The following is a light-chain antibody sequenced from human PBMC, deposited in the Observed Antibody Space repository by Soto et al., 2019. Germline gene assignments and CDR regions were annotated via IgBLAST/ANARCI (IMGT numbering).Light chain of an antibody. Sequence: DIQMTQSPSSVSASVGDRVTITCRASQAINNYLAWYQLKPGQAPKLLIYTSSSLQSGVSSRFSGSGSETDFTLTISNLQPEDFATCSCQQAHSFPWTFGQGTKVEIK. CDR3: QQAHSFPWT. CDR1: QAINNY. CDR2: TSS. J-gene: IGKJ1*01. V-gene: IGKV1-12*01.